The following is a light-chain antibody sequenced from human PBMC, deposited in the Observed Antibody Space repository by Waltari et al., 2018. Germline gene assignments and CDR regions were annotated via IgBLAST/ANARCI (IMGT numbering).Light chain of an antibody. J-gene: IGKJ2*01. CDR2: VAS. V-gene: IGKV3-15*01. CDR3: QQYNHWPPYT. Sequence: EVVMTQFPATLSVSLGGRAALSCRASPGVGSHLAWYQQKPGQAPRLLIHVASTRATGIPERVSGSVSGTDFTITINSLQSEDFAIYYCQQYNHWPPYTFGQGTKLEI. CDR1: PGVGSH.